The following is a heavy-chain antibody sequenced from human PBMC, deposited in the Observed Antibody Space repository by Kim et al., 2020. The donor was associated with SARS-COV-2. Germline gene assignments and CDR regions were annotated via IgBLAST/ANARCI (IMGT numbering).Heavy chain of an antibody. D-gene: IGHD6-19*01. Sequence: ASVKVSCKASGYTFTSYAMNWVRQAPGQGLEWMGWINTNTGNPTYAQGFTGRFVFSLDTSVSTAYLQISSLKAEDTAVYYCARGYGMDSSGWRAVWTDDAFDIWGQGTMVTVSS. V-gene: IGHV7-4-1*02. J-gene: IGHJ3*02. CDR1: GYTFTSYA. CDR2: INTNTGNP. CDR3: ARGYGMDSSGWRAVWTDDAFDI.